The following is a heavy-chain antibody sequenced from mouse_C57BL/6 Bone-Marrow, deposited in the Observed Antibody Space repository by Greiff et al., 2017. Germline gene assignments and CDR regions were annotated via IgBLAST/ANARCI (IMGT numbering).Heavy chain of an antibody. D-gene: IGHD2-3*01. CDR2: IDPENGDT. J-gene: IGHJ3*01. Sequence: VQLQQSGAELVRPGASVKLSCTASGFNIKDDYMHWVKQRPEQGLEWIGWIDPENGDTEYASKFQGKATITADTSSNTAYLQLSSLTSEDTAVYYCTTLDGYPAWFADWGQGTLVTVSA. CDR1: GFNIKDDY. V-gene: IGHV14-4*01. CDR3: TTLDGYPAWFAD.